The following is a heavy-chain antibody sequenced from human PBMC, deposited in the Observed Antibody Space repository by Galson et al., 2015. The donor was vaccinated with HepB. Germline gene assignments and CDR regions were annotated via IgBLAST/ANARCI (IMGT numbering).Heavy chain of an antibody. CDR1: GFTFSSYA. CDR3: AKDMIFGVVTMTAFDY. Sequence: SLRLSCAASGFTFSSYAMSWVRQAPGKGLEWVSAISGSGGSTYYADSVKGRFTISRDNSKNTLYLQMNSLRAEDTAVYYCAKDMIFGVVTMTAFDYWGQGTLVTVSS. CDR2: ISGSGGST. J-gene: IGHJ4*02. V-gene: IGHV3-23*01. D-gene: IGHD3/OR15-3a*01.